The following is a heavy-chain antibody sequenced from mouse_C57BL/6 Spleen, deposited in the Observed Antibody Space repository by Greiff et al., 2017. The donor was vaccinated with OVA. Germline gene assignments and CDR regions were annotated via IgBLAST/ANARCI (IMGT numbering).Heavy chain of an antibody. V-gene: IGHV1-80*01. Sequence: QVQLQQSGAELVKPGASVKISCKASGYAFSSYWMNWVKQRPGKGLEWIGQIYPGDGDTKYNGKFKGKATLTADKSSSTAYMQLSSLTSEDSAVYFCARAYYSNYVDYWGQGTTLTVSS. D-gene: IGHD2-5*01. J-gene: IGHJ2*01. CDR2: IYPGDGDT. CDR1: GYAFSSYW. CDR3: ARAYYSNYVDY.